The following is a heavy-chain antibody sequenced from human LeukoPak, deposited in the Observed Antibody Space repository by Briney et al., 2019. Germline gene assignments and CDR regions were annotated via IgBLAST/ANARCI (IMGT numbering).Heavy chain of an antibody. Sequence: GGSLRLSCAASGFTFSSYGMHWVRQAPGKGLEWVAVISYDGSNKYYADSVKGRFTISRDNSKNTLYLQMNSLRAEDTAVYYCTTKRGYSYGYADWGQGTLVTVSS. CDR3: TTKRGYSYGYAD. D-gene: IGHD5-18*01. J-gene: IGHJ4*02. V-gene: IGHV3-30*03. CDR2: ISYDGSNK. CDR1: GFTFSSYG.